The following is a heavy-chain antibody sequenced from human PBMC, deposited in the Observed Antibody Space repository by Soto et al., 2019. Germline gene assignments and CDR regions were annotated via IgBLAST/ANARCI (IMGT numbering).Heavy chain of an antibody. CDR1: GFTFSSYA. J-gene: IGHJ6*02. CDR3: ASSHYYYYGMDV. CDR2: ISYDGSNK. V-gene: IGHV3-30-3*01. Sequence: QVQLVESGGGVVQPGRSLRLSCAASGFTFSSYAMHWVRQAPGKGLEWVAVISYDGSNKYYADSVKGRFTISRDNSKNTLYLQMNSLRAEDTAVYYCASSHYYYYGMDVWGQGTTVTVSS.